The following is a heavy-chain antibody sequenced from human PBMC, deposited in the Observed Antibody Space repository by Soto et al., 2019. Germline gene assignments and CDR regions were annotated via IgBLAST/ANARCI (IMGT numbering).Heavy chain of an antibody. Sequence: SETLSLTCAVSGGSISSGNWWSWVRQPPGKGLEWIGEIYHSGSTNYNTSLKSRVTISVDKSKNHFSLRLTSVTAADTAVYYCASLGTTVTAFDCWGQGTLVTVSS. V-gene: IGHV4-4*02. D-gene: IGHD4-4*01. CDR3: ASLGTTVTAFDC. CDR1: GGSISSGNW. CDR2: IYHSGST. J-gene: IGHJ4*02.